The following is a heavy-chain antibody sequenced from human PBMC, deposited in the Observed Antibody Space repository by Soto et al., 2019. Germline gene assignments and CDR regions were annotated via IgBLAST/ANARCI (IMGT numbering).Heavy chain of an antibody. CDR3: ARMGDYEPQHYYYYGMDV. D-gene: IGHD4-17*01. CDR1: GFTFRSYA. J-gene: IGHJ6*02. Sequence: GGSLRLSCAASGFTFRSYAMSWVRQAPGKGLEWVAVISYDGSNKYYADSVKGRFTISRDNSKNTLYLQMNSLRAEDTAVYYCARMGDYEPQHYYYYGMDVWGQGTTVTVSS. V-gene: IGHV3-30*03. CDR2: ISYDGSNK.